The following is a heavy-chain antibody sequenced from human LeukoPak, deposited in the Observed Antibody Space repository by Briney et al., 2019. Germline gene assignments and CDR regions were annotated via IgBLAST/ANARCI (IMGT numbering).Heavy chain of an antibody. J-gene: IGHJ6*04. D-gene: IGHD3-10*02. Sequence: GGSLRLSRAASGFTFSSSAMNWVRQAPGKGLEWVSYISSSGSTIYCADSVKGRFTISRDNAKNSLYLQMNSLRAEDTAVYYCAELGITMIGGVWGKGTTVTISS. CDR1: GFTFSSSA. CDR3: AELGITMIGGV. CDR2: ISSSGSTI. V-gene: IGHV3-48*03.